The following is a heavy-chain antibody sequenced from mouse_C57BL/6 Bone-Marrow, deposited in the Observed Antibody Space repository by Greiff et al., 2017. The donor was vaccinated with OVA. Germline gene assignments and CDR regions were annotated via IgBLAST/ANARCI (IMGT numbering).Heavy chain of an antibody. J-gene: IGHJ1*03. V-gene: IGHV1-52*01. CDR1: GYTFTSYW. CDR2: IDPSDSEP. Sequence: QVQLQQPGAELVRPGSSVTLSCKASGYTFTSYWMHWVKQRPIQGLEWIGNIDPSDSEPHYNQKFKDKATLTVDKSPSTAYMQLSSLTSEDSAVYYCARIYYYGSSWYVDVWGTGTTVTVSS. CDR3: ARIYYYGSSWYVDV. D-gene: IGHD1-1*01.